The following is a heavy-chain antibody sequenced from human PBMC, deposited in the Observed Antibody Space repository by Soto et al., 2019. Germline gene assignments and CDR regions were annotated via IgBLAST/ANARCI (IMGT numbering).Heavy chain of an antibody. J-gene: IGHJ4*02. CDR3: AKDRPVFDGCFDQ. D-gene: IGHD3-3*01. CDR1: GFTFSNYA. Sequence: GGSLRLSCAASGFTFSNYAMSWVRQAPGKGLEWVSGITDSGDSTYYADSVKGRFTISRDNSKNTLFLQMNSLRGEDTALYYCAKDRPVFDGCFDQWGRGTLVTVSS. CDR2: ITDSGDST. V-gene: IGHV3-23*01.